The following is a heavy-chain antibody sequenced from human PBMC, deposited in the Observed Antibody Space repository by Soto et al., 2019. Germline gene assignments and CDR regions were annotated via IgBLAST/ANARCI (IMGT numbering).Heavy chain of an antibody. J-gene: IGHJ6*02. CDR2: LNGGTGQT. CDR3: ARGKGMEENYFYYGLDS. CDR1: GYTFSTYG. D-gene: IGHD1-1*01. Sequence: ASEKVSCKASGYTFSTYGMHWVRQAPGQSLEWMGWLNGGTGQTRYPQRFQDRVIITRDTSASTGYMELSSLRSEDTAVYYCARGKGMEENYFYYGLDSWGQGTTVTVSS. V-gene: IGHV1-3*01.